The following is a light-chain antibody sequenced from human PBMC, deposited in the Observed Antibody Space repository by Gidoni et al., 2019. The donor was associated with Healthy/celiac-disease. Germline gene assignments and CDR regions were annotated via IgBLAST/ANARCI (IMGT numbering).Light chain of an antibody. Sequence: DSQMTQSPSSLSASVGDRGTIPCRASQSISSYLNWYQQKPGKAPKLLIYAASSLQRGAPARFSCSGSGTYFTLTISSLQPEDFATYYYQQSYSTPPATFGQGTKVEIK. CDR2: AAS. J-gene: IGKJ1*01. CDR1: QSISSY. V-gene: IGKV1-39*01. CDR3: QQSYSTPPAT.